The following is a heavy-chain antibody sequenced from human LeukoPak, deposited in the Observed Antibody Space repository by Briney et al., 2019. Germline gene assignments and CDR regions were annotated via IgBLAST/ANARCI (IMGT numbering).Heavy chain of an antibody. CDR3: VRYSSGYTFDY. CDR1: GYTFTTYA. V-gene: IGHV1-3*01. CDR2: INAGNDNT. J-gene: IGHJ4*02. Sequence: RRASVKVSCKVSGYTFTTYAIHWVRQAPGQRLEWMGWINAGNDNTKYSQKFQGRVTLTSDTSASTAYMDLSSLRSEDTAVYYCVRYSSGYTFDYWGQGTLVTVSS. D-gene: IGHD3-22*01.